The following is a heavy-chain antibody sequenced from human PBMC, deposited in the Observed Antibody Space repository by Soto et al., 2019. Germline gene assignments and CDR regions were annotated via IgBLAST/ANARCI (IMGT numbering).Heavy chain of an antibody. D-gene: IGHD2-15*01. CDR3: ARDWCSGGSCYSGFDY. CDR2: IKQDGSEK. Sequence: GGSLRLSCAASGFTFSSYWMSWVRQAPGKGLEWVANIKQDGSEKYYVDSVKGRFTISRDNAKNSLYLQMNSLRAEDTAVYYCARDWCSGGSCYSGFDYWGQGTLVTVSS. V-gene: IGHV3-7*01. CDR1: GFTFSSYW. J-gene: IGHJ4*02.